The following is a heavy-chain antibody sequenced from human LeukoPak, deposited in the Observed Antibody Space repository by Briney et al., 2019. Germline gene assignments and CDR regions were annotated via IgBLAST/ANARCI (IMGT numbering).Heavy chain of an antibody. CDR1: GFTFSRTA. J-gene: IGHJ4*02. CDR2: IGGSGAGT. CDR3: AKDANYLRSGSFSIPFDY. D-gene: IGHD4/OR15-4a*01. Sequence: PGGSLRLSCAASGFTFSRTAMSWVRQAPGKGLQWVATIGGSGAGTYYAASLKGRFNISRDNSKNTLYLQMNSLRTEDTATYYCAKDANYLRSGSFSIPFDYWGQGTLVTVHS. V-gene: IGHV3-23*01.